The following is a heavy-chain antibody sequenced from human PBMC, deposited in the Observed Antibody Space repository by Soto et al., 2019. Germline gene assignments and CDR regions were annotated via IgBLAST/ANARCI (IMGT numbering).Heavy chain of an antibody. CDR1: GFTFSSYD. V-gene: IGHV3-13*01. CDR2: IGTAGDT. CDR3: ARVSSGWPVLDV. D-gene: IGHD6-19*01. J-gene: IGHJ6*02. Sequence: GGSLRLSCAASGFTFSSYDMHWVRQATGKGLEWVSAIGTAGDTYYPGSVKGRFTISRENAKNSLYLQMNSLRAEDTAVYYCARVSSGWPVLDVWGQGTTVTVSS.